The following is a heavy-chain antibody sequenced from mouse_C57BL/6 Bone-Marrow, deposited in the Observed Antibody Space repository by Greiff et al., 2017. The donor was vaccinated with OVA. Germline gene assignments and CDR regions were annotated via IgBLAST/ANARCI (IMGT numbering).Heavy chain of an antibody. CDR3: ARWGVYYGDY. Sequence: QVQLQQSGAELARPGASVKLSCKASGYTFTSYGISWVKQSTGQGLEWIGEIYPRSGNTYYNEKFKGKATLTADKSSSTAYMELRSLTSEDSAVYFCARWGVYYGDYWGQGTSVTVSS. CDR1: GYTFTSYG. D-gene: IGHD1-1*01. CDR2: IYPRSGNT. J-gene: IGHJ4*01. V-gene: IGHV1-81*01.